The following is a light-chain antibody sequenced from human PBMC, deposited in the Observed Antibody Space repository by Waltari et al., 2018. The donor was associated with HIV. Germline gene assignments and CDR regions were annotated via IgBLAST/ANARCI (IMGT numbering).Light chain of an antibody. J-gene: IGKJ2*01. CDR3: QQLNYYPLT. CDR1: HGISTY. Sequence: DIQFTQSPSFLSASVGDRVTITCRASHGISTYLAWYQQTPGKAPQLLIYIASTVQSGVPSRCSGSGSGTEFTLTSSSLQPEDFATYYCQQLNYYPLTFGQGTKVE. V-gene: IGKV1-9*01. CDR2: IAS.